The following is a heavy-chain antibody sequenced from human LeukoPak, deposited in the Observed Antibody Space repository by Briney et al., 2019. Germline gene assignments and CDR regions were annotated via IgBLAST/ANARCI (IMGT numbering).Heavy chain of an antibody. CDR2: IYHSGST. CDR1: GGSISRSNW. J-gene: IGHJ6*03. Sequence: PSETLSLTCAVSGGSISRSNWWSWVRQPPGKGLEWIGEIYHSGSTNYNPSLKSRVTISVDKSKNQFSLKLGSVTAADTAVYYCARSSGDGNYYYMDVWGKGTTVTIFS. CDR3: ARSSGDGNYYYMDV. D-gene: IGHD3-10*01. V-gene: IGHV4-4*02.